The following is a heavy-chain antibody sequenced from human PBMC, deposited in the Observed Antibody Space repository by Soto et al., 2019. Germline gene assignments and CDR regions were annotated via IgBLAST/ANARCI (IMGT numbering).Heavy chain of an antibody. CDR2: IYYSGST. CDR3: ASGDCGGDCYPYYYYGMDV. V-gene: IGHV4-31*03. Sequence: QVQLQESGPGLVKPSQTLSLTCTVSGGSISSGGYYWSWIRQHPGKGLGWIGYIYYSGSTYYNPSLKSRVTISVDTSKNQCSLKLSSVTAADTAVYYCASGDCGGDCYPYYYYGMDVWGQGTTVTVSS. CDR1: GGSISSGGYY. J-gene: IGHJ6*02. D-gene: IGHD2-21*02.